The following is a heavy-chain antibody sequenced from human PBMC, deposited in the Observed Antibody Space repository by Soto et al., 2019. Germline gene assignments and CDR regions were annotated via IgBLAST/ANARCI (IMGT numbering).Heavy chain of an antibody. V-gene: IGHV1-8*01. J-gene: IGHJ2*01. CDR1: GYTFTSYD. CDR3: ARGPLPPEEYCSGGSCYPTWYFDL. D-gene: IGHD2-15*01. CDR2: MNPNSGNT. Sequence: ASVKVSCNASGYTFTSYDINWVRQATGQGLEWMGWMNPNSGNTGYAQKFQGRVTMTRNTSISTAYMELSSLRSEDTAVYYCARGPLPPEEYCSGGSCYPTWYFDLWGRGTLVTVSS.